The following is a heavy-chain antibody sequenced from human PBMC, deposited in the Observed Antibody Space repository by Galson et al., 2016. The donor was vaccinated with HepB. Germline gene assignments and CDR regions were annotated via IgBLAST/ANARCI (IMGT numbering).Heavy chain of an antibody. CDR1: GFTFSSYR. CDR3: ARDRYGSGFDASDI. V-gene: IGHV3-21*01. Sequence: SLRLSCAASGFTFSSYRMNWVRQAPGKGLEWVSSICRGSSYTYYADSVKGRFTISRDNAKNSLYLQMNSLRAEDTAVYYCARDRYGSGFDASDIWGQGTMVTVSS. D-gene: IGHD3-10*01. J-gene: IGHJ3*02. CDR2: ICRGSSYT.